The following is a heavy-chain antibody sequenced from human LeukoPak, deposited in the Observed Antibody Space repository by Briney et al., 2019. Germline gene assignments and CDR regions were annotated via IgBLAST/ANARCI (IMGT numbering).Heavy chain of an antibody. V-gene: IGHV3-23*01. J-gene: IGHJ4*02. Sequence: PGRSLRLSCAASGFTFDDYAMNWVRQAPGKGLEWVSSISSSSSYIYYADSVKGRFTISRDNSKNTLYLQMNSLRAEDTAVYYCAKVSSVAAPYYFDYWGQGTLVTVSS. CDR3: AKVSSVAAPYYFDY. CDR2: ISSSSSYI. D-gene: IGHD6-6*01. CDR1: GFTFDDYA.